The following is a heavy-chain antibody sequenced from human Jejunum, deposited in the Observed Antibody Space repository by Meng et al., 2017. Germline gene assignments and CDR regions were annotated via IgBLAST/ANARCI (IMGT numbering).Heavy chain of an antibody. CDR3: ARDHMGSLDY. CDR1: GGSVSSAGYQ. J-gene: IGHJ4*02. D-gene: IGHD1-26*01. V-gene: IGHV4-61*08. Sequence: QVRLQESGPGLGGPSETRSLSSPVSGGSVSSAGYQWSWIRQPPGKGLEWIGYASTNYNPSLKSRVTISVDTSKNQFALRLTSVTAADTAVYYCARDHMGSLDYWGQGILVTVSS. CDR2: AST.